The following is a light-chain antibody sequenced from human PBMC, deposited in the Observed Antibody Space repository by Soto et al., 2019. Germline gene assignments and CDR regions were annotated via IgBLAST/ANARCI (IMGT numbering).Light chain of an antibody. Sequence: QSVLTQPPSVSGAPGQRVTISCTGSSSNIGAGYDVHWYQQLPGTAPKLLIYGNSNRPSGVPDRFSGSKSGTSASLAITGLQDEDEADYYCQSYDRSLSGWVFGNGTKVXVL. CDR3: QSYDRSLSGWV. J-gene: IGLJ1*01. CDR1: SSNIGAGYD. V-gene: IGLV1-40*01. CDR2: GNS.